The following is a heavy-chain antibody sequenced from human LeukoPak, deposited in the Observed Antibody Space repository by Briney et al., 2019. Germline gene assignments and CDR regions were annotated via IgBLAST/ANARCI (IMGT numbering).Heavy chain of an antibody. V-gene: IGHV4-59*01. CDR3: ARSDYGGNSAAFGV. CDR2: IYSSGST. Sequence: PSETLSLTCTVSGGSISSYYWSWIRQPPGKGLEWIGYIYSSGSTYYNPSLKSRLTISLDTSKNQFSLQMSSVTAADTAVYYCARSDYGGNSAAFGVWGQGTMVTVSS. D-gene: IGHD4-23*01. J-gene: IGHJ3*01. CDR1: GGSISSYY.